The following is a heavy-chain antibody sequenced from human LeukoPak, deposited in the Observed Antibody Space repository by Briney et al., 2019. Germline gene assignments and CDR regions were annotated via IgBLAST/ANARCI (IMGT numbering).Heavy chain of an antibody. D-gene: IGHD3-16*01. CDR1: GFTFSSYW. V-gene: IGHV3-7*03. J-gene: IGHJ5*02. CDR2: INHNGNVN. CDR3: AKDAQPRSRWFDP. Sequence: GGSLRLSCAASGFTFSSYWMNWARQAPGKGLEWVASINHNGNVNYYVDSVKGRFTISRDNAKNSLYLQMNTLRAEDTAMYYCAKDAQPRSRWFDPWGQGTLVTVSS.